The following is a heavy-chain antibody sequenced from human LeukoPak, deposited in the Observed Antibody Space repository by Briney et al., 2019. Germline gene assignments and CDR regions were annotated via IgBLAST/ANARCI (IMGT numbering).Heavy chain of an antibody. CDR1: GFTFSSYA. Sequence: GGSLRLSCAASGFTFSSYAMSWVRQAPGKGLEWVSAISGSGGSRYYADSVKGRFTISRDNSKNTLYLQMNSLRAEDTAVYYCAKRRHNYYGSGSYSVWGQGTLVTVSS. D-gene: IGHD3-10*01. CDR2: ISGSGGSR. J-gene: IGHJ4*02. CDR3: AKRRHNYYGSGSYSV. V-gene: IGHV3-23*01.